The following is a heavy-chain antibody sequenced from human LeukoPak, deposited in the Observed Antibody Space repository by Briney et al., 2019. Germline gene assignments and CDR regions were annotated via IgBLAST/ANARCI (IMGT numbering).Heavy chain of an antibody. Sequence: GGSLRLSCAASGFTFSSYAMHWVRQALGKGLEWVAVISYDGSNKYYADSVKGRFTISRDNSKNTLYLQMNSLRAEDTAVYYCARGPDYGDFLYYFDYWGQGTLVTVSS. J-gene: IGHJ4*02. CDR3: ARGPDYGDFLYYFDY. CDR1: GFTFSSYA. V-gene: IGHV3-30-3*01. D-gene: IGHD4-17*01. CDR2: ISYDGSNK.